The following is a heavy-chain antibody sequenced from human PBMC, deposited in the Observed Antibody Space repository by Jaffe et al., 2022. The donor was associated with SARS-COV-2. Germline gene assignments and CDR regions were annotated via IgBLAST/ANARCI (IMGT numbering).Heavy chain of an antibody. CDR2: INKDGNKK. Sequence: EVQLVESGGGLVQPGGSLRLSCAASGFTFNIYWMSWVRQAPGKGLEWVANINKDGNKKYYVDSVKGRFTISRDNAKNSVVLQMDSLRGDDTAVYYCARRTNGDYWGQGTLVTVSS. CDR1: GFTFNIYW. J-gene: IGHJ4*02. D-gene: IGHD2-8*01. V-gene: IGHV3-7*03. CDR3: ARRTNGDY.